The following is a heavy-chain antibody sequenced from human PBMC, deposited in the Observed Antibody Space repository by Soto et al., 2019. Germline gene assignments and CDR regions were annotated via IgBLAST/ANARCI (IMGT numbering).Heavy chain of an antibody. Sequence: GESLKISCKGSGYSFTSYWIGWVRQMPGKGLEWMGIIYPGDSDTRYSPSFQGQVTISVDKSISTAYLQWSSLKASDTAMYYCARSHCGGDCSPSYYYYGMDVWGQGTTVTVSS. D-gene: IGHD2-21*02. CDR3: ARSHCGGDCSPSYYYYGMDV. J-gene: IGHJ6*02. CDR1: GYSFTSYW. CDR2: IYPGDSDT. V-gene: IGHV5-51*01.